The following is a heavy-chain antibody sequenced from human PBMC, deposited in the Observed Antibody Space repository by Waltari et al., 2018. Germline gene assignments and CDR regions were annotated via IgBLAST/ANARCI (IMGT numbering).Heavy chain of an antibody. CDR2: INPSGGGT. CDR1: GYTFTSYY. J-gene: IGHJ1*01. V-gene: IGHV1-46*01. D-gene: IGHD3-16*01. CDR3: ARDWGIGGQH. Sequence: QVQLVQSGAEVKKPGASVKVSCKASGYTFTSYYMHWVRQAPGQGLEWMGIINPSGGGTSYAQKFQGRVTMTRDTSTSTVYMELSSLGSEDTAVYYCARDWGIGGQHWGQGTLVTVSS.